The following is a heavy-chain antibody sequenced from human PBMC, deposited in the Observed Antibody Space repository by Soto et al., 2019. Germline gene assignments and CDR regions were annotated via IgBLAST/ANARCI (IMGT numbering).Heavy chain of an antibody. CDR3: ARSYCSSTSCYGWFDP. V-gene: IGHV1-2*02. Sequence: ASVKVSCKASGYTFTGYYMHWVRQAPGQGLEWMGWINPNSGGTNYAQKFQGRVTMTRDTSISTAYMELSRLRSDDTAVYHCARSYCSSTSCYGWFDPWGQGTLVTVSS. D-gene: IGHD2-2*01. CDR1: GYTFTGYY. CDR2: INPNSGGT. J-gene: IGHJ5*02.